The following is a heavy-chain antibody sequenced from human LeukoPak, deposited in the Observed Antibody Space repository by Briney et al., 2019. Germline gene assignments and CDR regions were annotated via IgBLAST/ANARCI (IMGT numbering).Heavy chain of an antibody. CDR3: ARGRVRWGPDAFDI. V-gene: IGHV3-30-3*01. CDR2: ISYGGSNK. D-gene: IGHD4-23*01. CDR1: GFTFSSYA. Sequence: PGASLILSCAASGFTFSSYALHWVRPAPAKGLEWVAVISYGGSNKYYADSVKGRFTISRDNSKIPLYLQMNSLRGEDTAVYYCARGRVRWGPDAFDIWGQGTMVTVSS. J-gene: IGHJ3*02.